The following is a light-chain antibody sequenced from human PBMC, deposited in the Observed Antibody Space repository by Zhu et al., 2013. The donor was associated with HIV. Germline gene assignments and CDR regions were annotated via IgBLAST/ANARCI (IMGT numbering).Light chain of an antibody. J-gene: IGLJ2*01. Sequence: QSALTQPPSASGSPGQSVTIFCTGTSSDVGGYNYVSWYQKHPDKAPKLMIYEVSKRPSGVPDRFSGSKSGNTASLTVSGLQAEDEADYYCTSYTTSTTVVFGGGTKLTVL. CDR2: EVS. CDR3: TSYTTSTTVV. CDR1: SSDVGGYNY. V-gene: IGLV2-8*01.